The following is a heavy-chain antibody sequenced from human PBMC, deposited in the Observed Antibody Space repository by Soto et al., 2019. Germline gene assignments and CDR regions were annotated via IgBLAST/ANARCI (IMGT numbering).Heavy chain of an antibody. V-gene: IGHV4-59*01. Sequence: SETLSLTCTVSGGSISSYYWSWIRQPPGKGLEWIGYIYYSGSTNYNPSLKSRVTISVDTSKNQFSLKLSSVTAADTAVYYCASYDFWSGPFDYWGQGTLVTVSS. CDR2: IYYSGST. J-gene: IGHJ4*02. D-gene: IGHD3-3*01. CDR3: ASYDFWSGPFDY. CDR1: GGSISSYY.